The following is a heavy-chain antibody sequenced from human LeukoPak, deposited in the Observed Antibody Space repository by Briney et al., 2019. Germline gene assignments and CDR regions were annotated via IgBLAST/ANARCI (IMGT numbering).Heavy chain of an antibody. D-gene: IGHD3-10*01. V-gene: IGHV4-59*12. CDR2: IYYSGST. CDR3: ARRSGDY. CDR1: GGSISSYY. J-gene: IGHJ4*02. Sequence: SETLSLTCTVSGGSISSYYWSWIRQPPGKGLEWIGTIYYSGSTKNNPSLKSRVTISVDTSKNQFSLKLSSVTAADTAVYYCARRSGDYWGQGTLVTVSS.